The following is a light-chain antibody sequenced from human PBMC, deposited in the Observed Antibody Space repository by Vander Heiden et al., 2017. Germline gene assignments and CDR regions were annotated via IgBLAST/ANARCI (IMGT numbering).Light chain of an antibody. CDR1: QSVSSN. Sequence: EIVLTQSPAILSVSPGERATLSCRASQSVSSNLAWYQQKPGQAPRLHIYGASTRATGVPARFSGSGSGTDFTLTISSLQSEDFAVYFCQQYNNWPLFGQGTKVEIK. CDR2: GAS. J-gene: IGKJ1*01. CDR3: QQYNNWPL. V-gene: IGKV3-15*01.